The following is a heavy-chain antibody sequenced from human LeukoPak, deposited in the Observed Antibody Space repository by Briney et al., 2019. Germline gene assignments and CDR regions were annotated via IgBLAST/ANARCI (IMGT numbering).Heavy chain of an antibody. D-gene: IGHD5-18*01. J-gene: IGHJ4*02. CDR2: LSGSGTST. CDR1: GFTFSDSA. Sequence: GGSLRLSCAASGFTFSDSAMSWVRQAPGKGLEWVSSLSGSGTSTYYADSVKGRFTISRDNAKNSLYLQMNSLRAEDTAVYYCARTLLTAMVSDYWGQGTLVTVSS. V-gene: IGHV3-23*01. CDR3: ARTLLTAMVSDY.